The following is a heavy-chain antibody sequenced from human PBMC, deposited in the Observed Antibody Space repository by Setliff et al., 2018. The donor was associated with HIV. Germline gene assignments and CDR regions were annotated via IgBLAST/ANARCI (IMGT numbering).Heavy chain of an antibody. Sequence: ASVMVSCKASGYTFTDYYVHWVRQAPGQGLEWMGVIYPSGGNANYAQKFQGRVNMTRDTSTSTVYMEVNSLRSEDTAVYYCAREAHGGNPWGDYWGQGTLVTVSS. J-gene: IGHJ4*02. V-gene: IGHV1-46*01. D-gene: IGHD2-15*01. CDR3: AREAHGGNPWGDY. CDR2: IYPSGGNA. CDR1: GYTFTDYY.